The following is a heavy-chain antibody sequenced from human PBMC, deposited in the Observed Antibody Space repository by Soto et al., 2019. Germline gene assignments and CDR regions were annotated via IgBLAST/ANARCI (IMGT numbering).Heavy chain of an antibody. CDR1: VFTFSSYW. V-gene: IGHV3-7*01. CDR3: ARDYTIFDFGWRMLFGYYFDY. J-gene: IGHJ4*02. D-gene: IGHD3-3*01. Sequence: VGSLRLSCASSVFTFSSYWMSCVRHSPGKGLEWVANIKQDGSEKYYVDSVKGRFTISRDNAKNSLYLQMNSLRAEDTAVYYCARDYTIFDFGWRMLFGYYFDYWGQGTLVSVSS. CDR2: IKQDGSEK.